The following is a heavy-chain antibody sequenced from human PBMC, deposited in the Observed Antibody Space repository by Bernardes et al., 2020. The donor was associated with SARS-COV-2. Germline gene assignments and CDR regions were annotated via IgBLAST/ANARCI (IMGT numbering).Heavy chain of an antibody. CDR1: GGSLSSDY. CDR3: ATQTSGGFDP. CDR2: IYYSGST. D-gene: IGHD3-10*01. Sequence: SETLSLTCTVSGGSLSSDYWSWIRQPPGKGLEWIGYIYYSGSTNYNPSLKSRVTISVDTSKNQFSLKVTSVTAADTAVYYCATQTSGGFDPWGQGTLVTVSS. J-gene: IGHJ5*02. V-gene: IGHV4-59*01.